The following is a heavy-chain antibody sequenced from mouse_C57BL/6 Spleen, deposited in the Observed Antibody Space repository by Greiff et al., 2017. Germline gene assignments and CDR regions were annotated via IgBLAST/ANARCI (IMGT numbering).Heavy chain of an antibody. V-gene: IGHV1-50*01. CDR2: IDPSDSYT. J-gene: IGHJ4*01. D-gene: IGHD1-1*01. Sequence: QVQLQQPGAELVKPGASVKLSCKASGYTFTSYWMQWVKQRPGQGLEWIGEIDPSDSYTNYNQKFKGKATLTVDTSSCTAYMQLSSLTSEDSAVYYCARSDNYGAYYAMDYWGQGTSVTVSS. CDR1: GYTFTSYW. CDR3: ARSDNYGAYYAMDY.